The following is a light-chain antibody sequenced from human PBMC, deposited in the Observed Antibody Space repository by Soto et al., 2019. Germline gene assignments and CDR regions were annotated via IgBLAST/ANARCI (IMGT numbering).Light chain of an antibody. CDR2: AAS. CDR3: QQYNNWPPGT. Sequence: EIVMTQSPATLSVSPGERATLSCRASQSVNSNLAWYQQKPGQAPRLLIYAASTRATGIPARFTGSGSGTEFMLTISSLQSEDFAVYHCQQYNNWPPGTFGQGTKVEMK. V-gene: IGKV3-15*01. J-gene: IGKJ1*01. CDR1: QSVNSN.